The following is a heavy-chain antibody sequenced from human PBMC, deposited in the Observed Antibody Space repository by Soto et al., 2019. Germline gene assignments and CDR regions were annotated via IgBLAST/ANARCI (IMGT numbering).Heavy chain of an antibody. D-gene: IGHD6-6*01. CDR1: GFTFDDYA. Sequence: PGGSLRLSCAASGFTFDDYAMHWVRQAPGKGLEWVSGISWNSGSIGYADSVKGRFTISRDNAKNSLYLQMNSLRAEDTALYYCAKEAARPPYYFDYWGQGTLVTVSS. V-gene: IGHV3-9*01. CDR3: AKEAARPPYYFDY. CDR2: ISWNSGSI. J-gene: IGHJ4*02.